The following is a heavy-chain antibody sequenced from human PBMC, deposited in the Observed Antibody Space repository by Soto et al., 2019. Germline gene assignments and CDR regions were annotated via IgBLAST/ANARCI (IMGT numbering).Heavy chain of an antibody. V-gene: IGHV4-61*01. CDR3: ARDRSFGSGSYSDY. CDR1: GGSVISGSYC. Sequence: SETLSLTCTVSGGSVISGSYCWSWIRQPPGKALEWIGFIDYSGSTNYNPSLKSRVTISIDTSKNEFSLRLSSVIAADTAVYYCARDRSFGSGSYSDYWGQGTLVTVSS. J-gene: IGHJ4*02. CDR2: IDYSGST. D-gene: IGHD3-10*01.